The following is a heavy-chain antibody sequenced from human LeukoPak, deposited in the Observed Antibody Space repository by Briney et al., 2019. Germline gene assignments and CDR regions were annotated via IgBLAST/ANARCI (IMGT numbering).Heavy chain of an antibody. CDR2: IIPIFGTA. CDR3: ARGGYYYDSSGYRNLDY. CDR1: GGTFSSYA. V-gene: IGHV1-69*05. Sequence: SVKVSCKASGGTFSSYAISWVRQAPGQGLEWTGGIIPIFGTANYAQEFQGRVTITTDESTSTAYMELSSLRSEDTAVYYCARGGYYYDSSGYRNLDYWGQGTLVTVSS. D-gene: IGHD3-22*01. J-gene: IGHJ4*02.